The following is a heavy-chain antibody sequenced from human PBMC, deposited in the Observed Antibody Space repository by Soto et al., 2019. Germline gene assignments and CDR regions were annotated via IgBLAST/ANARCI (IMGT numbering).Heavy chain of an antibody. V-gene: IGHV1-18*01. CDR2: ISAYNGNT. Sequence: ASVKVSRKASGYTFTNYGISWVRQAPGQGLEWMGWISAYNGNTNYAQKLQGRVTMTTDTSTSTAYMELRSLRSDDTAVYYCARVAVAGDFDYWGQGTLVTVSS. J-gene: IGHJ4*02. D-gene: IGHD6-19*01. CDR3: ARVAVAGDFDY. CDR1: GYTFTNYG.